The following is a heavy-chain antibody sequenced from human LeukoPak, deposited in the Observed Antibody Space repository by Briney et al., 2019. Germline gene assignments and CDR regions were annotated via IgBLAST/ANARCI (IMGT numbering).Heavy chain of an antibody. V-gene: IGHV3-53*01. D-gene: IGHD3-22*01. J-gene: IGHJ4*02. CDR3: ARVKYDSSGYYGILDY. CDR1: GFTVSSNY. CDR2: IYSGGST. Sequence: GGSLRLSCAASGFTVSSNYMSWVRQAPGKGLEWVSVIYSGGSTYYADSVKGRFPISRDNARNSLYLQMNSLRAEDTAVYYCARVKYDSSGYYGILDYWGQGTLVTVSS.